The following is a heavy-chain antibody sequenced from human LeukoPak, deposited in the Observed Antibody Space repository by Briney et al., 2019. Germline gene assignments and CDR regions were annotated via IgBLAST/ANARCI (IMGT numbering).Heavy chain of an antibody. CDR2: ITSSGDST. CDR1: GFTFSSYA. CDR3: AKGSAGYSSTWDRYFDY. D-gene: IGHD6-13*01. Sequence: GGSLILSCAASGFTFSSYARSWVRQAPGKGLAWVSTITSSGDSTSYADSVRGRFTISRDNSNNTLYLQMNTLRAEDTAVYYCAKGSAGYSSTWDRYFDYWGQGTLVTVSS. V-gene: IGHV3-23*01. J-gene: IGHJ4*02.